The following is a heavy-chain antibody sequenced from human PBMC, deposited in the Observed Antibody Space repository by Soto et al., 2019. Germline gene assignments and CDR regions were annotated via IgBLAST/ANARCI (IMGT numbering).Heavy chain of an antibody. CDR2: ISAYNGNT. J-gene: IGHJ6*03. D-gene: IGHD5-18*01. V-gene: IGHV1-18*01. CDR1: GYTFTSYG. CDR3: ARDDVDTAMVSLFIYMDV. Sequence: QVQLVQSGAEVKKPGASVKVSCKASGYTFTSYGISWVRQAPGQGLEWMGWISAYNGNTNYAQKPQGRVTMTTDTSTSTAYMELRGLRSDDTAVYYCARDDVDTAMVSLFIYMDVWGKGTTVTVSS.